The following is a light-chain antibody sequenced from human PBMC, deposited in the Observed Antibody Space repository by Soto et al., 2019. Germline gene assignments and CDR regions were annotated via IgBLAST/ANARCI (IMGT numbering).Light chain of an antibody. CDR1: SSDVGGYNS. CDR2: EVS. V-gene: IGLV2-8*01. Sequence: QSVLTQPPSASGSPGQSVTISCTGTSSDVGGYNSVSWYQQHPGKVPRPMIYEVSKRPSGVPDRFSGSKSVNTASLTVSGLQAEYEADYYCSSYAGSNNLVFGGGTKLTVL. CDR3: SSYAGSNNLV. J-gene: IGLJ2*01.